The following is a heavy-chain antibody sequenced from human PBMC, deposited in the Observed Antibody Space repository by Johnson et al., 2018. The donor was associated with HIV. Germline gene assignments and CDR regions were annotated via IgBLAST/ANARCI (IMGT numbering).Heavy chain of an antibody. CDR2: ISSNSGSI. D-gene: IGHD6-13*01. CDR1: GFTFSSYA. Sequence: QVQLVESGGGLVQPGGSLRLSCAASGFTFSSYAMHWVLQAPGKGLEYVSAISSNSGSIGYADSVKGRFTISRDNAKNSLYLQMNSLRAEDTALYYCAKVWQQLAHDAFDIWGQGTMVTVSS. J-gene: IGHJ3*02. CDR3: AKVWQQLAHDAFDI. V-gene: IGHV3-64*04.